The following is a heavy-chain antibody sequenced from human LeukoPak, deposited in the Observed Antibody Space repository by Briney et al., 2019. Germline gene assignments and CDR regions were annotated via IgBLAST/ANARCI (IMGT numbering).Heavy chain of an antibody. CDR2: ISYDGSNK. V-gene: IGHV3-30*04. CDR1: GFTFSSYA. CDR3: AREVPIVVVPAAPGAFDI. Sequence: GRSLRLSCAASGFTFSSYAMRWVRQAPGKGLEWVAVISYDGSNKYYADSVKGRFTISRDNSKNTLYLQMNSLRAEDTAVYYCAREVPIVVVPAAPGAFDIWGQGTMVTVSS. D-gene: IGHD2-2*01. J-gene: IGHJ3*02.